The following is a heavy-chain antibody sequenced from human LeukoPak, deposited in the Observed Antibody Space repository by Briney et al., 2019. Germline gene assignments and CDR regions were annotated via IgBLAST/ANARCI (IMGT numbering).Heavy chain of an antibody. D-gene: IGHD3-9*01. CDR2: IGTAGDT. V-gene: IGHV3-13*01. CDR1: GFTFSSYD. J-gene: IGHJ3*02. CDR3: AIADILTGYYTFDI. Sequence: GGSLRLSCAASGFTFSSYDMHWVRQATGKGLEWVSAIGTAGDTYYPGSVKGRFTISRENAKNSLYLQMNSLRAGDTAVYYCAIADILTGYYTFDIWGQGTMVTVSS.